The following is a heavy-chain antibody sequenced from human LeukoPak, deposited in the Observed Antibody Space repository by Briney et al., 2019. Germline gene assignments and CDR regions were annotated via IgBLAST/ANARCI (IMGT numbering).Heavy chain of an antibody. J-gene: IGHJ6*03. Sequence: ASVKVSCKASGYWLTNYAMNWVRQAPGQGLEWMGWINTKTGNSTYTQGFTGRFVFSLGTSVSTAYLQISSLKAEDTAVYYCSRGRGGSSRYHYYYMDVWGTGTTVTVSS. V-gene: IGHV7-4-1*02. CDR1: GYWLTNYA. D-gene: IGHD3-10*01. CDR3: SRGRGGSSRYHYYYMDV. CDR2: INTKTGNS.